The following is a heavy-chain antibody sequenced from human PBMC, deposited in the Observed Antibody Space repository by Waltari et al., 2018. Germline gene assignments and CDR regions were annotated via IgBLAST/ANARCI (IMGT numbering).Heavy chain of an antibody. CDR1: GLTFSSYL. Sequence: EVQLVESGGGLVQPGGSLRLSCAASGLTFSSYLMSWYRQASGKGLEGGANRKQDGSEKYYGDSVKVRFTIARDNAKSSLYLQMNSLRAEDTAVYYCARDPNYGDMDYWGQGTLVTVSS. D-gene: IGHD4-17*01. CDR2: RKQDGSEK. J-gene: IGHJ4*02. V-gene: IGHV3-7*01. CDR3: ARDPNYGDMDY.